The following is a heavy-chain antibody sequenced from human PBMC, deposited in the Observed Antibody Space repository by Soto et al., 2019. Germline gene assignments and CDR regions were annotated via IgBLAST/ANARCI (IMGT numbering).Heavy chain of an antibody. J-gene: IGHJ4*02. Sequence: QLQLQGSGPGLVKSSETLSLTCTVSGGSISSSSYYWGWIRQPPGKGLEWIGSIYYSGSTYYNPSRKSRVTISVDTSKNQFSLKLSSVTAADTAVYYCARHERSGYWPHYFDYWGQGTLVTVSS. CDR3: ARHERSGYWPHYFDY. CDR2: IYYSGST. D-gene: IGHD5-12*01. V-gene: IGHV4-39*01. CDR1: GGSISSSSYY.